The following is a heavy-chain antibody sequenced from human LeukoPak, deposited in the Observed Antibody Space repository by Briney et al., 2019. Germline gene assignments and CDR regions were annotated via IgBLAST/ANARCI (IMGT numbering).Heavy chain of an antibody. CDR3: ARDDLGAVQNDY. Sequence: ASVKVSCKASGYTFTSYGISWVRQAPGQGLEWMGWISVYNGNTNYAQKLQGRVTMTTDTSTSTAYMELRSLRSDDTAVYYCARDDLGAVQNDYWGQGTLVTVSS. CDR2: ISVYNGNT. V-gene: IGHV1-18*01. CDR1: GYTFTSYG. J-gene: IGHJ4*02. D-gene: IGHD1-26*01.